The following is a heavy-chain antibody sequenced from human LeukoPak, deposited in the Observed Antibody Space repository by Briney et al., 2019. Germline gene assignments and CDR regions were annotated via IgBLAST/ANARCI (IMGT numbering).Heavy chain of an antibody. J-gene: IGHJ4*02. CDR2: ISGSGGST. CDR1: GFTFSSYA. Sequence: GGSLRLSCAASGFTFSSYAMSWVRQAPGKGLEWVSAISGSGGSTYYADSVKGRCTSSRDNSKNTLYLQMNSLRAEDTAVYCCAKVPRTYYFDYWGQGTLVTVSS. CDR3: AKVPRTYYFDY. V-gene: IGHV3-23*01.